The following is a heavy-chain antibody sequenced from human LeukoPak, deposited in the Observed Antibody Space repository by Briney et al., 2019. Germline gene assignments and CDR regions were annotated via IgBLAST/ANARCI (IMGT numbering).Heavy chain of an antibody. D-gene: IGHD6-13*01. CDR3: ARERNTLGIAAANRAWNDAFDI. CDR1: GGSISSGGYY. CDR2: IYHSGST. V-gene: IGHV4-30-2*01. Sequence: PSQTLSLTCTVSGGSISSGGYYWSWIRQPPGKGLEWIGYIYHSGSTYYNPSLKSRVTISVDRSKNQFSLKLSSVTAADTAVYYCARERNTLGIAAANRAWNDAFDIWGQGTIVTVSS. J-gene: IGHJ3*02.